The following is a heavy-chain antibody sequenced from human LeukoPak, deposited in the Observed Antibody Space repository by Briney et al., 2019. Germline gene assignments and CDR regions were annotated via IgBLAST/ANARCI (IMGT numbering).Heavy chain of an antibody. CDR2: MSPNSGNT. D-gene: IGHD3-10*01. CDR1: GYAFTSYD. CDR3: ARRTYYYGSGSYCWFDP. Sequence: ASVKVSCKASGYAFTSYDINWVRQATGQGLEWMGWMSPNSGNTGYAQKFQGRVTITRNTSISTAYMELSRLRSDDTAVYYCARRTYYYGSGSYCWFDPWGQGTLVTVSS. J-gene: IGHJ5*02. V-gene: IGHV1-8*03.